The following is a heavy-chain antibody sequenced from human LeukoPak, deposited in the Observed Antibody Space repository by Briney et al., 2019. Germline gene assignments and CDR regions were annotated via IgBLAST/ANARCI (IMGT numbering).Heavy chain of an antibody. CDR1: EFTFTTYG. J-gene: IGHJ4*02. D-gene: IGHD1-26*01. V-gene: IGHV3-33*01. CDR2: IYYDGSNI. Sequence: PGRSLTLSCAASEFTFTTYGMHWVRQAPGKGLEWVAFIYYDGSNIYYADYVKGRFTISRDISKNTLYLQMDSLRAEDTAIYYCARARSGSYHFDCWGQGTLVTVSS. CDR3: ARARSGSYHFDC.